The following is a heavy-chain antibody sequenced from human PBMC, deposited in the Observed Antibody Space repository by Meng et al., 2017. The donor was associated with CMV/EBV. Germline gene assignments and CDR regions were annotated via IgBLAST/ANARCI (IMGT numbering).Heavy chain of an antibody. CDR2: INHSGSI. J-gene: IGHJ6*02. Sequence: SETLSLTCAVYGGSFSGYYWSWIRQPPGKGLEWIGEINHSGSINYNPSLKSRVTISVDTSKNQFSLKLSSVTAADTAVYYCARGPTYYYYYGMDVWGQGTTVTVSS. V-gene: IGHV4-34*01. CDR3: ARGPTYYYYYGMDV. CDR1: GGSFSGYY.